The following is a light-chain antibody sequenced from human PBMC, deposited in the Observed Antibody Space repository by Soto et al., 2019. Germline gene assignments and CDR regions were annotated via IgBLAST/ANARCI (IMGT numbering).Light chain of an antibody. J-gene: IGKJ5*01. Sequence: EVVMTQSPATLSVSPGERATLSCRASQTVSRKLAWYPQRPGQAPRPLIYDISNRATGVPASFSGSGSEPEFTLPIRSLQSEDFTVYFCQQYNNLPSFGQGTRLENK. CDR2: DIS. V-gene: IGKV3-15*01. CDR1: QTVSRK. CDR3: QQYNNLPS.